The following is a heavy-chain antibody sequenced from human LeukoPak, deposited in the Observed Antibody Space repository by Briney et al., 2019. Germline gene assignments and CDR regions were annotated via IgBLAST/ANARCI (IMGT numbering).Heavy chain of an antibody. CDR1: GFTFSSYW. CDR3: ARDLTLVGYYGMDV. CDR2: IKHDGSEK. Sequence: GGSLRLSCVVSGFTFSSYWMSWVRQAPGKGLEWVANIKHDGSEKYYVDSVKGRFTISRDNAKNSVYLQVSSLRAEDTAVYYCARDLTLVGYYGMDVWGQGTTVTVSS. V-gene: IGHV3-7*01. D-gene: IGHD1-14*01. J-gene: IGHJ6*02.